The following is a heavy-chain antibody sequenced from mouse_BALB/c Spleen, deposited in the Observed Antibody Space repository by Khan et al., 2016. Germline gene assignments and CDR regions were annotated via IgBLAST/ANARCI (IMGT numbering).Heavy chain of an antibody. V-gene: IGHV2-5*01. D-gene: IGHD2-1*01. CDR3: AKNYGNYYAMDY. CDR1: GFSLTSYG. Sequence: QVQLKESGPGLVQPSQSLSITCTVSGFSLTSYGVHWVRQPPGKGLEWLGVIWRGGSTDYNAAFMSRLSITKDNSKSQVFFKMNSLQADDTAIYYCAKNYGNYYAMDYWGQGTSVTVSS. J-gene: IGHJ4*01. CDR2: IWRGGST.